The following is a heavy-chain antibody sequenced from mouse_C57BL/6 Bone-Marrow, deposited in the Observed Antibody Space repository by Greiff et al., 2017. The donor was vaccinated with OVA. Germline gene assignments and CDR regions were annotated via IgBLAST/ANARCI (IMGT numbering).Heavy chain of an antibody. CDR2: ISSGSSTI. D-gene: IGHD4-1*01. CDR3: ARPGTSWFAY. V-gene: IGHV5-17*01. CDR1: GFTFSDYG. J-gene: IGHJ3*01. Sequence: DVMLVESGGGLVKPGGSLKLSCAASGFTFSDYGMHWVRQAPEKGLEWVAYISSGSSTIYYADTVKGRFTISRDNAKNTLFLQMTSLRSEDTAMYYCARPGTSWFAYWGQGTLVTVSA.